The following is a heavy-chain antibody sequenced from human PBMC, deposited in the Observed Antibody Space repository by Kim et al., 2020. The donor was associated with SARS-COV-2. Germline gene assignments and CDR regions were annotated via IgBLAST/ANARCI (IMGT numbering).Heavy chain of an antibody. Sequence: SVKVSCKASGGTFSSYAISWVRQAPGQGLEWMGGIIPIFGTANYAQKFQGRVTITADESTSTAYMELSSLRSEDTAVYYCARRGIAVAGNSEYFQHWGQGTLVTVSS. CDR1: GGTFSSYA. J-gene: IGHJ1*01. CDR2: IIPIFGTA. CDR3: ARRGIAVAGNSEYFQH. D-gene: IGHD6-19*01. V-gene: IGHV1-69*13.